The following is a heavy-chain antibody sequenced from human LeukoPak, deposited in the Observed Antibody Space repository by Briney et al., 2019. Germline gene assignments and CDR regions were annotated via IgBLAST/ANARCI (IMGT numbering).Heavy chain of an antibody. J-gene: IGHJ4*02. D-gene: IGHD1-26*01. CDR2: IYYIGST. CDR1: GGSISSYY. V-gene: IGHV4-59*01. Sequence: PSETLSLTCTVSGGSISSYYWSWIRQPPGKGLEWIGYIYYIGSTNYNPSLKSRVTISVDTSKNQFSLKLSSVTAADTAVYYCARYMGPYYFDYWGQGTLVTVSS. CDR3: ARYMGPYYFDY.